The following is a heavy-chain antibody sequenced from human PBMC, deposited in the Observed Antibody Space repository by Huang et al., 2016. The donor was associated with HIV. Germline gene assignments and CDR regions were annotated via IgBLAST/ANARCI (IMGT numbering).Heavy chain of an antibody. D-gene: IGHD6-13*01. V-gene: IGHV2-5*02. Sequence: QITLKESGPTLVKPTQTLTLTCPFSGFSLTSSGGTVGWIRQPPGKALDWLALIYWDNESRSSPARKTRLTITKDTPKNGVVLTMTNMDPVDTATYYCVHRLRYGKWYVDYWGQGVLVTVSS. J-gene: IGHJ4*02. CDR1: GFSLTSSGGT. CDR2: IYWDNES. CDR3: VHRLRYGKWYVDY.